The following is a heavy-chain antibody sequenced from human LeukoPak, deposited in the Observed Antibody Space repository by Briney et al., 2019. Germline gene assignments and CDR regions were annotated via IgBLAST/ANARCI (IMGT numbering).Heavy chain of an antibody. CDR3: ARGSGDAFDI. CDR2: IWYDGGNK. J-gene: IGHJ3*02. V-gene: IGHV3-33*01. CDR1: GFTFSNYN. Sequence: GGSLRLSCAASGFTFSNYNMHWVRQAPGKGLEWVAVIWYDGGNKYYADSVKGRFTFSRDNSKNTLYLQMNGLRAEDTAVYYCARGSGDAFDIWGQGTMVTVSS.